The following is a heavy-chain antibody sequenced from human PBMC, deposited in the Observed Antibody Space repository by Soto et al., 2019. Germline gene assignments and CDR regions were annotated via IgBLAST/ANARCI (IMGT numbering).Heavy chain of an antibody. J-gene: IGHJ3*02. CDR2: IRRKANSYAT. Sequence: GGSLRLSCAASGFTFSGSDMHWVRQASGKGLEWVGRIRRKANSYATAYAASMKGRFTISRDDSKNTAYLQMNSLKTEDTAVYYCTRWNDATSDGFDIWGQGTMVTVSS. D-gene: IGHD1-1*01. V-gene: IGHV3-73*01. CDR1: GFTFSGSD. CDR3: TRWNDATSDGFDI.